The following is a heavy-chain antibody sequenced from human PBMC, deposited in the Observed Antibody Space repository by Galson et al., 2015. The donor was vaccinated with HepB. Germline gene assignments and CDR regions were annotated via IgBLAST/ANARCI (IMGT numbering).Heavy chain of an antibody. CDR3: ARGGYITDNGDAFDI. CDR1: GYTFTYRY. J-gene: IGHJ3*02. Sequence: SVKVSCKASGYTFTYRYLHWVRQAPGQALEWMGWITPFNGNTNYAQKFQDRVTITRDRSMSTAYMELSSLRYEDTAMYYCARGGYITDNGDAFDIWGQGTMVTVSS. CDR2: ITPFNGNT. V-gene: IGHV1-45*02. D-gene: IGHD5-12*01.